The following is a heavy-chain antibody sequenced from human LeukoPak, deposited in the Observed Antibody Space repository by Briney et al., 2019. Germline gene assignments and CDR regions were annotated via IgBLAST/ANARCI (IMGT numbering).Heavy chain of an antibody. V-gene: IGHV4-59*01. Sequence: SETLSLTCTVSGGSISSYYWSWIRQPPGKGLEWIGYIYYSGSTNYNPSLKSRVTISVDTSKNQFSLKLSSVTAADTAVYYCARGPYSSGGDYWGQGTLVTVSS. J-gene: IGHJ4*02. CDR3: ARGPYSSGGDY. CDR2: IYYSGST. CDR1: GGSISSYY. D-gene: IGHD6-19*01.